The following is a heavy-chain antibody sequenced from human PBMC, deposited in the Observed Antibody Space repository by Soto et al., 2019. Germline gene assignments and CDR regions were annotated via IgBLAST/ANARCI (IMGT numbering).Heavy chain of an antibody. Sequence: QVQLQESGPGLVKPSGTLSLTCAVSGGSISNNNWWSWVRQPPGKGLEWIGEIYHSGSANYNPSLKSRVTISLDKSKNQFSLSLTSVTAADTAVYYCARVRSGGVQLCGWGQGRLVTVSS. CDR1: GGSISNNNW. J-gene: IGHJ4*02. D-gene: IGHD2-8*02. CDR2: IYHSGSA. V-gene: IGHV4-4*02. CDR3: ARVRSGGVQLCG.